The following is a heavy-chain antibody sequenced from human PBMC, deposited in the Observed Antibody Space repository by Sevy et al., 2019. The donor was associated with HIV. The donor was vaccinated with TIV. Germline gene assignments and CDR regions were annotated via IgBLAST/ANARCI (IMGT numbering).Heavy chain of an antibody. CDR1: GFTFSSYW. V-gene: IGHV3-74*01. D-gene: IGHD1-1*01. CDR3: TRVYDITWNDHYFDY. CDR2: LSSDGSTT. Sequence: GGSLRLSCAASGFTFSSYWMNWVRQAPGKGLVWVSRLSSDGSTTIYANSVKGRFTISRDKAKNTLYLQINSLRAEDTAVYYCTRVYDITWNDHYFDYWGQGTLVTVSS. J-gene: IGHJ4*02.